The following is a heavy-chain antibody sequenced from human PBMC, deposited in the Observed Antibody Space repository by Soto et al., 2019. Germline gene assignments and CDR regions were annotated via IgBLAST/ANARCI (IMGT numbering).Heavy chain of an antibody. Sequence: PGESLTNSCRTSGYNFTSSWLAWVRQMPGKGLEWMGIIFPSDSDTRYSPSFQGQVTISADTSQSTLYLQMNSLRADDTAMYYCARWSYLDYWGQGTRVTVSS. CDR2: IFPSDSDT. J-gene: IGHJ4*02. D-gene: IGHD3-3*01. V-gene: IGHV5-51*01. CDR1: GYNFTSSW. CDR3: ARWSYLDY.